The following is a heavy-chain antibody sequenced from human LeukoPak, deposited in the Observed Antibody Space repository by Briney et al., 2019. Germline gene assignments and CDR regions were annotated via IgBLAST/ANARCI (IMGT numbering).Heavy chain of an antibody. CDR3: AKDANLEWFGELFTFDY. CDR2: ISDSGNT. D-gene: IGHD3-10*01. CDR1: GFTLSSYA. Sequence: GGSLRLSCAASGFTLSSYAMSWVRQAPGKGLEWVSAISDSGNTYHADSVKGRFTISRDSSKNTLFLQMNRLRPEDAAVYYCAKDANLEWFGELFTFDYWGQGTLVTVSS. J-gene: IGHJ4*02. V-gene: IGHV3-23*01.